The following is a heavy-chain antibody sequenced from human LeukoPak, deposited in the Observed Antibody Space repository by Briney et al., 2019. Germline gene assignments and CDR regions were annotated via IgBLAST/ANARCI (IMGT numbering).Heavy chain of an antibody. Sequence: GGSLRLSCAASGFTFSSYAMSCVRQAPGKGLEWVSDISGSGGSTYYADSVNGRFTISRDNSKNTLYLQMNSLRAEDTAVYYCAKDGVLWFGDYYYYGMDVWGKGTTVTVSS. D-gene: IGHD3-10*01. CDR3: AKDGVLWFGDYYYYGMDV. V-gene: IGHV3-23*01. J-gene: IGHJ6*04. CDR2: ISGSGGST. CDR1: GFTFSSYA.